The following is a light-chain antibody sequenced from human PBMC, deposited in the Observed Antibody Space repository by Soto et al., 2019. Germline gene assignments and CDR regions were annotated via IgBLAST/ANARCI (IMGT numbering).Light chain of an antibody. CDR1: QSISSW. V-gene: IGKV1-5*03. Sequence: DIQMTQSPSTLSASVGDRVTITCRASQSISSWLAWYQQKPGKAPKSLIYKASSLESGVPSRFSGSGSGTEFTLTISCLQPDDFATYYCQQYNSYPWTFGQGTKV. J-gene: IGKJ1*01. CDR2: KAS. CDR3: QQYNSYPWT.